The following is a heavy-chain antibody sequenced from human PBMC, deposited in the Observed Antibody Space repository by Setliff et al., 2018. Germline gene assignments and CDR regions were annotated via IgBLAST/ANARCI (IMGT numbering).Heavy chain of an antibody. J-gene: IGHJ4*02. V-gene: IGHV4-4*08. CDR2: ILTTGST. D-gene: IGHD1-26*01. Sequence: SETLSLTCGVSGASISDSYWSWIRQPPGKGLEWIGHILTTGSTNYNPSVKSRVTISLDTSKNHFPLKLDSVTAADTALYYCARSPSSGAYWNPRPFYSDYWARGTLVTVSS. CDR1: GASISDSY. CDR3: ARSPSSGAYWNPRPFYSDY.